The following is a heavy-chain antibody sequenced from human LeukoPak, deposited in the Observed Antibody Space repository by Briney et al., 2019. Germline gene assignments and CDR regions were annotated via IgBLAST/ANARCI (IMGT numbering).Heavy chain of an antibody. CDR1: GFTVSSNY. Sequence: GGSRRLSCAASGFTVSSNYMSWVRQAPGKGLEWVSAISGSGGSTYYADSVKGRFTISRDNSKNTLYLQMNSLRAEDTAVYYCARGNYYGSRSSDAFDIWGQGTMVIVSS. CDR3: ARGNYYGSRSSDAFDI. J-gene: IGHJ3*02. CDR2: ISGSGGST. V-gene: IGHV3-23*01. D-gene: IGHD3-10*01.